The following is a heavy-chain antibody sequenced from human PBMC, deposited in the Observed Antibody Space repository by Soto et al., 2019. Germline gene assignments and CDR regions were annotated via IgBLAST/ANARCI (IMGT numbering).Heavy chain of an antibody. CDR3: ARRYGGNFDP. CDR1: GVSISSYY. Sequence: SETLSLTCTVSGVSISSYYWTWIRQPPGKGLEWIGYMYYSGSTNYNPSLKSRVTISVDTSKNQFSLKLTSVTAADTAVYYCARRYGGNFDPWGQGTLVTVSS. J-gene: IGHJ5*02. D-gene: IGHD1-26*01. CDR2: MYYSGST. V-gene: IGHV4-59*01.